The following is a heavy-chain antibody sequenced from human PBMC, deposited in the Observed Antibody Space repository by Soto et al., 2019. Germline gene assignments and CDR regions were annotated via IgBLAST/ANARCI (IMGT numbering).Heavy chain of an antibody. J-gene: IGHJ4*02. CDR3: ARGDSSSCYFDY. Sequence: XETLSLTCTVSGCSISSSSYYWGWIRQPPGEGLEWIGTIHYTGSTYYKPSLKSRVTTSVDTSKNQFTLKLSSATAADTAVCSCARGDSSSCYFDYWGQGTLVTVSS. D-gene: IGHD3-22*01. CDR2: IHYTGST. V-gene: IGHV4-39*01. CDR1: GCSISSSSYY.